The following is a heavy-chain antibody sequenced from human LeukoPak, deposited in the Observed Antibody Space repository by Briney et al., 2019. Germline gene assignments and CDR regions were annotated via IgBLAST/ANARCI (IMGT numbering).Heavy chain of an antibody. CDR3: ARIGSRTNSYYY. D-gene: IGHD2-2*01. CDR1: GFTFSNYW. V-gene: IGHV3-7*01. CDR2: IKQDGSEK. J-gene: IGHJ4*02. Sequence: GGSLRLSCAASGFTFSNYWMSWVRQAPGKGLEWVANIKQDGSEKYYVDSVKGRFTISRDNAKNSLCLQMNSLRAEDTAVYYCARIGSRTNSYYYWGQGTLVTVSS.